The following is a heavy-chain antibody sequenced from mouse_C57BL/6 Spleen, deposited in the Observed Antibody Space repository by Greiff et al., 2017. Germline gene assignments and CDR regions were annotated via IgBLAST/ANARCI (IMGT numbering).Heavy chain of an antibody. J-gene: IGHJ3*01. CDR1: GFTFSSYA. CDR3: ATGFAY. V-gene: IGHV5-4*03. CDR2: ISDGGSFT. Sequence: EVKLVESGGGLVKPGGSLKLSCAASGFTFSSYAMSWVRQTPEKRLEWVATISDGGSFTYNPDNVKGRITISRDNAKNNLDLHMSHLKSEDTAMYYCATGFAYWGQGTLVTVSA.